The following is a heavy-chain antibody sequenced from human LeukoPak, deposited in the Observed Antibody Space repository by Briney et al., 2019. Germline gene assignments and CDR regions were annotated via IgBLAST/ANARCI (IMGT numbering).Heavy chain of an antibody. CDR2: IYYSGST. Sequence: PSETLSLTCTVSGGSISSYYWSWIRQPPGKGLEWIGYIYYSGSTNYNPSPKSRVTISVDTSKNQFSLKLSTVTAADTAVYYCARGLGANGDYWGQGTLVTVSS. CDR1: GGSISSYY. D-gene: IGHD1-26*01. CDR3: ARGLGANGDY. J-gene: IGHJ4*02. V-gene: IGHV4-59*01.